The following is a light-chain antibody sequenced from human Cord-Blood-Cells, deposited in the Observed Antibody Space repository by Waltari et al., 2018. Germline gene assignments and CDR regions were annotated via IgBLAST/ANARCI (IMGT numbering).Light chain of an antibody. CDR3: QQRSNWPPEIT. Sequence: EIVLTQSPATLSLSPGERATLSCRASQSVSSYLAWYQQKPGQAPRLLIYDASNRATGIPARFSGSGSGTDFTLTISSLEPEDFAVYYCQQRSNWPPEITFGPGTKVDIE. V-gene: IGKV3-11*01. CDR1: QSVSSY. CDR2: DAS. J-gene: IGKJ3*01.